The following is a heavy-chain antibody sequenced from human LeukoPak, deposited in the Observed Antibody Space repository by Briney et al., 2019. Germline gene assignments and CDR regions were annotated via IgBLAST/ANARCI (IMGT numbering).Heavy chain of an antibody. CDR3: ARERHSFPG. Sequence: GGSLRLSCAASGFTFSRYWMTWVRQAPGKGLEWVANIKQDGSEKYSVDSLKGRFTISRDNAKNSLYLEMNSLRAEGTAVCYGARERHSFPGRGQGTLVTVSS. CDR2: IKQDGSEK. V-gene: IGHV3-7*04. CDR1: GFTFSRYW. J-gene: IGHJ4*02. D-gene: IGHD5-18*01.